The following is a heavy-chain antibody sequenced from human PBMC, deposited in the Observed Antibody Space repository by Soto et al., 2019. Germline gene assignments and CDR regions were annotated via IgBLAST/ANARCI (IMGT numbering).Heavy chain of an antibody. D-gene: IGHD3-22*01. J-gene: IGHJ3*01. CDR3: AAPLSRGYQCLGV. Sequence: PSETLSLTCTVSGGSISSSKYYWGWIRQPPGKGLEWIGSIYSRGSTYYNPSLRSRVTISVDTPKNQISLKLTSVTAADTAVYYCAAPLSRGYQCLGVWGRGAMIASSS. V-gene: IGHV4-39*01. CDR1: GGSISSSKYY. CDR2: IYSRGST.